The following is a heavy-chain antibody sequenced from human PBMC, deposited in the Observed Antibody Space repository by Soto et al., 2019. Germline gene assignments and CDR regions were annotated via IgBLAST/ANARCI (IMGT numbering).Heavy chain of an antibody. CDR3: ARDLMYYYDSRHGMDV. D-gene: IGHD3-22*01. CDR2: ISAYNGNT. V-gene: IGHV1-18*01. Sequence: QVQLVQSGAEVKKPGASVKVSCKASGYTFTSYGISWVRQAPGQGLEWMGWISAYNGNTNYAQKLQGRVTMTTDTSTSTANMELRSLRSDDTAVYYCARDLMYYYDSRHGMDVWGQGTTVTVSS. CDR1: GYTFTSYG. J-gene: IGHJ6*02.